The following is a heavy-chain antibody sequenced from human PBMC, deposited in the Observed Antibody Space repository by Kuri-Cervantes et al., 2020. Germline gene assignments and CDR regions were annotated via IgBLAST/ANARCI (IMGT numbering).Heavy chain of an antibody. CDR3: ARDLFIYGDYFG. Sequence: ESLKISCAASGFTFSSYSMNWVRQPPGKGLEWIGSIYYSGSTYYNPSLKSRVTISVDTSKNQFSLKLSSVTAADTAVYYCARDLFIYGDYFGWGQGTLVTVSS. CDR2: IYYSGST. D-gene: IGHD4-17*01. J-gene: IGHJ4*02. V-gene: IGHV4-39*07. CDR1: GFTFSSYS.